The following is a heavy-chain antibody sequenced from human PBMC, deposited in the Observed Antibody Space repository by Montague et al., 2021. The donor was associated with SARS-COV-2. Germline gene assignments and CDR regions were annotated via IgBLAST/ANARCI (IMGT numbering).Heavy chain of an antibody. CDR3: AHRLPAVAAFDY. J-gene: IGHJ4*02. V-gene: IGHV2-5*02. D-gene: IGHD6-6*01. CDR2: IYWDDDK. CDR1: GFSLSTRTVG. Sequence: PALVKPTQTLTLTCTCSGFSLSTRTVGVGWIRQPPGKALEWLALIYWDDDKRYSPSLKSRLTITKVTSKNQVVLTMTNMDPVDTATYYCAHRLPAVAAFDYWGQGTLVTVSS.